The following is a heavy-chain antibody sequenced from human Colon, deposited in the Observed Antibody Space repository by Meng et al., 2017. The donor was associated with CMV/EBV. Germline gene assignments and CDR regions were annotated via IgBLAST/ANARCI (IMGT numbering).Heavy chain of an antibody. J-gene: IGHJ4*02. CDR2: SSAQKGDT. CDR3: ARDWSDVAKIIADN. Sequence: GYIFTIYGISWLRQAPGQGLEWLGWSSAQKGDTVYGKNFQGRVSMTTDSSTSTAYMELRSLTSDDTAVYFCARDWSDVAKIIADNWGQGTLVTVSS. D-gene: IGHD5-24*01. V-gene: IGHV1-18*01. CDR1: GYIFTIYG.